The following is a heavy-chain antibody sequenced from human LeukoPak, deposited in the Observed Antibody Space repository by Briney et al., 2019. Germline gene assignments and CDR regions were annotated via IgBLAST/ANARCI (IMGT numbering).Heavy chain of an antibody. Sequence: PGGSLRLSCAASGFTFSSYGMHWVRQAPGKGLEWVAVISYDGSNKYYADSVKGRFTISRDNYKNTLYLKMNSLRAEDTAVYYCAKSPRGSGGSFFDYWGQGTLVTVSS. J-gene: IGHJ4*02. CDR1: GFTFSSYG. CDR2: ISYDGSNK. CDR3: AKSPRGSGGSFFDY. V-gene: IGHV3-30*18. D-gene: IGHD3-10*01.